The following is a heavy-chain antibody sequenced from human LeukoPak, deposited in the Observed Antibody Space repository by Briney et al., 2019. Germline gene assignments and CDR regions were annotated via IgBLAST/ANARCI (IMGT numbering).Heavy chain of an antibody. V-gene: IGHV4-39*01. CDR3: ARHVGSMVDY. J-gene: IGHJ4*02. CDR1: GGSISSSSYY. Sequence: PSETLSLTCTVSGGSISSSSYYWGWIRQPPGKGLEWIGSIYYSGCTYYNPSLKSRVTISVDTSKNQFSLKLSSVTAADTAVYYCARHVGSMVDYWGQGTLVTVSS. CDR2: IYYSGCT. D-gene: IGHD2/OR15-2a*01.